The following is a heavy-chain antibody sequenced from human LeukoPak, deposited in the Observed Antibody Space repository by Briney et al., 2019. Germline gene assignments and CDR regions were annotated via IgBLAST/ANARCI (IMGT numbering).Heavy chain of an antibody. CDR1: GFTFSSYW. D-gene: IGHD2-2*01. Sequence: GGSLRLSCAASGFTFSSYWMSWVRQAPGKGLEWVANIKQDGSEKYYVDSVKGRFTISRDNAKNSLYLQMNSLRAEDTAVYYCARFVVVPAAIEVYYFDYWGQGTLVTVSS. V-gene: IGHV3-7*01. J-gene: IGHJ4*02. CDR2: IKQDGSEK. CDR3: ARFVVVPAAIEVYYFDY.